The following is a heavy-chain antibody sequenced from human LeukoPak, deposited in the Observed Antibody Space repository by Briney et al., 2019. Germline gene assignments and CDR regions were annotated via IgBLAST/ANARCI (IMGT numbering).Heavy chain of an antibody. CDR3: ARTKKEDVYYVGMDV. CDR2: ISSDARDK. Sequence: PGGSLRLSCAASGFTFRTYGMHWVRQAPGKGLEWVTLISSDARDKFYADSVKGRFTISRDNSRNTLYLQMNSLRGEDTGVYYCARTKKEDVYYVGMDVWGQGTTVTVSS. CDR1: GFTFRTYG. J-gene: IGHJ6*02. V-gene: IGHV3-30*03.